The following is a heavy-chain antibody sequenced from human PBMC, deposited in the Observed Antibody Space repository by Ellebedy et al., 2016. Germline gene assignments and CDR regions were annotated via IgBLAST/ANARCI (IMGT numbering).Heavy chain of an antibody. CDR3: ARLPRTMANAVYFFDS. Sequence: GSLRLXXTVSGASISSSIYYWAWIRQPPGKDLEWIGTTYYTGATSYNPSLRSRVTLDVDTSKNHFSLTLNSATAADTAVYYCARLPRTMANAVYFFDSWGQGTLVTVSS. J-gene: IGHJ4*02. CDR2: TYYTGAT. D-gene: IGHD1-1*01. CDR1: GASISSSIYY. V-gene: IGHV4-39*02.